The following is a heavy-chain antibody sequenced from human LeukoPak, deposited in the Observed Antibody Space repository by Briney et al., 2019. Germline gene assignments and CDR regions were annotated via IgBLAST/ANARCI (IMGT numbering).Heavy chain of an antibody. V-gene: IGHV1-18*01. D-gene: IGHD7-27*01. J-gene: IGHJ6*03. Sequence: ASVKVSCKASGGTFSSYAISWVRQAPGQGLEWMGWISAYNGNTNYAQKLQGRVTMTTDTSTSTAYMELRSLRSDDTAVYYCARPKLGKGYYYMDVWGKGTTVTVSS. CDR2: ISAYNGNT. CDR1: GGTFSSYA. CDR3: ARPKLGKGYYYMDV.